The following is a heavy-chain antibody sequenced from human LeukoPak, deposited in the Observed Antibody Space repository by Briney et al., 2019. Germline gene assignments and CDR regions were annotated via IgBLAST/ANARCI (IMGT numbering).Heavy chain of an antibody. CDR2: MNPNSGNI. Sequence: ASAKVSCKASGYTFTSYDINWVRQATGHGLEWMGWMNPNSGNISYAQKFQGRLTMTRNTSISTAYTELGSLRSEDTAVYYCARGQVDTLYYYYYMDVWGKGTTVTVSS. CDR1: GYTFTSYD. J-gene: IGHJ6*03. D-gene: IGHD5-18*01. CDR3: ARGQVDTLYYYYYMDV. V-gene: IGHV1-8*01.